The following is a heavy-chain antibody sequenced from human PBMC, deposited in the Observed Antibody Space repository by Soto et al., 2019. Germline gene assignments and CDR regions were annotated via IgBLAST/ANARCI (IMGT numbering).Heavy chain of an antibody. CDR3: ARTGIAVAGRHYFDY. CDR2: IYYSGST. D-gene: IGHD6-19*01. V-gene: IGHV4-31*03. CDR1: GGSISSGGYY. Sequence: SETLSLTCTVSGGSISSGGYYWSWIRQHPGKGLEWIGYIYYSGSTYYNPSLKSRVTISVDTSKNQFSLKLGSVTAADTAVYYCARTGIAVAGRHYFDYWGQGTLVTVSS. J-gene: IGHJ4*02.